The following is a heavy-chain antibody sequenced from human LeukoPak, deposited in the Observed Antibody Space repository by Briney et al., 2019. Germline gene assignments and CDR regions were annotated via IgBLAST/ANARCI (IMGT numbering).Heavy chain of an antibody. Sequence: SETLSLTCTVSGGSISSYYWSWIRQPPGKGLEWIGYIYYSGSTNYNPSLKSRVTISVDTSKNQFSLKLSSVTAADTAVYYGARARDYEFDYWGQGTLVTVSS. CDR1: GGSISSYY. CDR3: ARARDYEFDY. V-gene: IGHV4-59*01. CDR2: IYYSGST. J-gene: IGHJ4*02. D-gene: IGHD4-17*01.